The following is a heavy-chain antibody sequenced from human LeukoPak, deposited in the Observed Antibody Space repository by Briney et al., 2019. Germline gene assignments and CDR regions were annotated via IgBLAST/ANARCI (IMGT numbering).Heavy chain of an antibody. CDR3: ARDRGQQSDAFDI. Sequence: SETLSLTCTVSGGSISSSSYYWGWIRQPPGKGLEWIGSIYYSGSTYYNPSLRSRVTISVDRSKQKFSLKLSSVTAADTAVYYCARDRGQQSDAFDIWGQGTMVTVSS. J-gene: IGHJ3*02. V-gene: IGHV4-39*07. D-gene: IGHD6-13*01. CDR1: GGSISSSSYY. CDR2: IYYSGST.